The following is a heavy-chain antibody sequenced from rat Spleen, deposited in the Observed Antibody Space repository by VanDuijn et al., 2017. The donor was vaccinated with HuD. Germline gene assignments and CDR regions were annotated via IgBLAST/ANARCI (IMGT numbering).Heavy chain of an antibody. Sequence: QVXXXESGPGXXQPXXXLSXXXTVXXFSXTXYHXXXVRXXPGKGLXXMGVIWTGGSTTNNSLFKSRLRITRDTSKSQVFVKRNSLQSEDTATYYCARDGGELGYWGQGIMVTVSS. CDR2: IWTGGST. CDR1: XFSXTXYH. D-gene: IGHD4-3*01. CDR3: ARDGGELGY. J-gene: IGHJ2*01. V-gene: IGHV2-43*01.